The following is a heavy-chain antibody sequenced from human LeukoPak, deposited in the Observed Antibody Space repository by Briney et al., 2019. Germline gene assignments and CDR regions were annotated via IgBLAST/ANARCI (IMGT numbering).Heavy chain of an antibody. Sequence: GASVKVSYKASGYTFTSYDINWVRQATGQGLEWMGWMNPNSGNTGYAQKFQGRVTMTRNTSISTAYMELSSLRSEDTAVYYCARGRRLTGYYDFDYWGQGTLVTVSS. J-gene: IGHJ4*02. V-gene: IGHV1-8*01. CDR2: MNPNSGNT. D-gene: IGHD3-9*01. CDR3: ARGRRLTGYYDFDY. CDR1: GYTFTSYD.